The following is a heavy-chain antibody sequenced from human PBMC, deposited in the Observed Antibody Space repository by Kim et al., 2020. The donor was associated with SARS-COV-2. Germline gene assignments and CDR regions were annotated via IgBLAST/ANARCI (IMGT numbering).Heavy chain of an antibody. D-gene: IGHD2-15*01. J-gene: IGHJ6*01. CDR3: ARDVRYCSGGNCYSGDGMD. Sequence: ASVKVSCKASGDTSTISGVSWVRQAPGQGLEWMGWISLYNGNTNYAHKFQDRVTMTTDTSTTIAYMELRSLKSDDTARYYCARDVRYCSGGNCYSGDGMD. CDR1: GDTSTISG. CDR2: ISLYNGNT. V-gene: IGHV1-18*01.